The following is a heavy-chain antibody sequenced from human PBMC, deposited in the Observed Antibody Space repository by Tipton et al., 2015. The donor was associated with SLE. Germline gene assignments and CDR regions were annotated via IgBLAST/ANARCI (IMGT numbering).Heavy chain of an antibody. J-gene: IGHJ4*02. CDR2: IYYSGNT. V-gene: IGHV4-30-4*01. D-gene: IGHD5-18*01. CDR3: ARGREYNYGWGNY. CDR1: GGSISSGDYY. Sequence: LRLSCTVSGGSISSGDYYWSWIRQPPGKGLEWSGFIYYSGNTYYKTSLKSRVTISLDTPKNQFSLKLSSVTAADTAVYYCARGREYNYGWGNYWGQGTLVTVSS.